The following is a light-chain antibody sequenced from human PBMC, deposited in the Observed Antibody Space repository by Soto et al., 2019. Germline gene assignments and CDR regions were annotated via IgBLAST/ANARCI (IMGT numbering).Light chain of an antibody. Sequence: YELNQPPSVSVAPGKTARITCGGNNIGSKSVHWYQQKPGQAPVLVIYYDSDRPSGIPERFSGSNSGNTATLTISRVEAGDEADYYCQVWDSSSDHPYYVFGTGTKVTVL. CDR3: QVWDSSSDHPYYV. CDR2: YDS. CDR1: NIGSKS. V-gene: IGLV3-21*04. J-gene: IGLJ1*01.